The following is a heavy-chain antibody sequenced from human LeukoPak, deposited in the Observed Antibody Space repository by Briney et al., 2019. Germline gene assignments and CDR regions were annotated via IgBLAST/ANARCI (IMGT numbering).Heavy chain of an antibody. CDR1: GFTFSSYA. J-gene: IGHJ4*02. Sequence: TGGSLRLSCAASGFTFSSYAVSWVRQAPGKGLEWVSAISGSGGSTYYADSVKGRFTISRDNSKNTLYVQVNSLGTEDTAAYYCAKGSYYDSSGSFYFDYWGQGTLVTVSS. CDR3: AKGSYYDSSGSFYFDY. D-gene: IGHD3-22*01. CDR2: ISGSGGST. V-gene: IGHV3-23*01.